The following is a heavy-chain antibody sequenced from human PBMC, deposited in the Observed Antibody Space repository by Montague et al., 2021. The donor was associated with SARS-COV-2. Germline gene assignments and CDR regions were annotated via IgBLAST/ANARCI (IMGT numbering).Heavy chain of an antibody. V-gene: IGHV4-59*08. D-gene: IGHD6-19*01. J-gene: IGHJ4*02. Sequence: SETLSLTCTVSAGSINNHYWSWIRQTPRKELEWIAYVYFSGTASYNPSLKSRVTISVDTSRNQFSLQLTSVTAADTAVYYCARRPSSGWSFDYWGQGTQVSVSS. CDR2: VYFSGTA. CDR1: AGSINNHY. CDR3: ARRPSSGWSFDY.